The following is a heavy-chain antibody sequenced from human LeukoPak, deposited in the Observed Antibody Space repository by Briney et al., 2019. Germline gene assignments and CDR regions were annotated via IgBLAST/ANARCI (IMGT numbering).Heavy chain of an antibody. CDR1: GGSISGSCCY. V-gene: IGHV4-39*01. J-gene: IGHJ4*02. D-gene: IGHD3-16*01. CDR2: TSYSGST. Sequence: SETLALTCTVSGGSISGSCCYWGWIRQTPGKDLEWIGSTSYSGSTHYNPSFKSRVTVSVDTSKNQFFLNLSSVTAADTAVYYCSRTTGDSAIIAAHWGQGTLVTVSS. CDR3: SRTTGDSAIIAAH.